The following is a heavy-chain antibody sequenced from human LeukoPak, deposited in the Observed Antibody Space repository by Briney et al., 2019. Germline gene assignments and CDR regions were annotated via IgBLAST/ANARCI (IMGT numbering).Heavy chain of an antibody. D-gene: IGHD6-6*01. CDR2: IYYSGST. CDR1: GGSISSGGYY. J-gene: IGHJ4*02. V-gene: IGHV4-31*03. CDR3: AREYSSSSSYFDY. Sequence: PSQTLSLTCTVSGGSISSGGYYWSWIRQHPGKGLEWIGYIYYSGSTYYNPSLKSRVTISVDTSKNQFSLKLSSVTAADTAVYYCAREYSSSSSYFDYWGQGTLVTVSS.